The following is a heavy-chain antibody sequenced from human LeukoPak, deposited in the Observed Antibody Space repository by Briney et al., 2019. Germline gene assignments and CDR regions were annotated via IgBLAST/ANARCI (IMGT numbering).Heavy chain of an antibody. CDR3: ARGGIGYQLLSFDY. CDR2: INPNSGGT. CDR1: GYTFTGYY. Sequence: ASVKVSCKASGYTFTGYYMHWVRQAPGQGLEWMGWINPNSGGTNYAQKFQGRVTMTRDTSISTAYMELSRLRSDDTAVYYCARGGIGYQLLSFDYWGQGALVTVSS. D-gene: IGHD2-2*01. V-gene: IGHV1-2*02. J-gene: IGHJ4*02.